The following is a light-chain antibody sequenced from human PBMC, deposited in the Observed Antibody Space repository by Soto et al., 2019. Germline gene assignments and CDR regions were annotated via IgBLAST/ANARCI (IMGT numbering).Light chain of an antibody. CDR2: EVT. Sequence: QSALTQPASVSGSPGQSITISCTGTSSDVGGYNYVSWYQQHPGKAPKLMIYEVTDRPSGVSSRFSGSKSGNTASLTISGVQAEDESDYYCSSYTSSNTIIFGGGTKLTVL. V-gene: IGLV2-14*01. J-gene: IGLJ2*01. CDR1: SSDVGGYNY. CDR3: SSYTSSNTII.